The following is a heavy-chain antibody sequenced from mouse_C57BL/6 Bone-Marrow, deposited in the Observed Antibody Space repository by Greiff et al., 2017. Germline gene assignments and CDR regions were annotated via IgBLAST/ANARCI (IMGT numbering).Heavy chain of an antibody. CDR3: ARFIYYYGGSFFDY. Sequence: VQLQQPGAELVKPGASVKMSCKASGYTFTSYWITWVKQRPGQGLEWIGDIYPGSGSNNYNEKFKSKATLTVDTSSSTAYMQLSSLTSEDSAVYYCARFIYYYGGSFFDYWGQGTTLTVSS. J-gene: IGHJ2*01. D-gene: IGHD1-1*01. V-gene: IGHV1-55*01. CDR2: IYPGSGSN. CDR1: GYTFTSYW.